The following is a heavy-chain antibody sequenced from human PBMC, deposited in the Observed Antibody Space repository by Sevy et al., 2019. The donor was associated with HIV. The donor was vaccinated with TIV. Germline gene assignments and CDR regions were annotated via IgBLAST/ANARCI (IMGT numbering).Heavy chain of an antibody. D-gene: IGHD3-16*01. CDR1: GFTFSSYA. V-gene: IGHV3-30*03. CDR3: ARDGSSGGLFLKDYYYFGMDV. J-gene: IGHJ6*02. Sequence: GGSLRLSCAASGFTFSSYAMHWVRQAPGKGLEWVAVISYDGNNKYADSVKGRFTISRDNSKNTLYLQMNSLRAEDTAVYYCARDGSSGGLFLKDYYYFGMDVWGQRTMVTVSS. CDR2: ISYDGNNK.